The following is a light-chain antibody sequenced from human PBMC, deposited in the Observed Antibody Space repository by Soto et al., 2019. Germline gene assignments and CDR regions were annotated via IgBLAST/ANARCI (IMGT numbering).Light chain of an antibody. CDR2: AAS. CDR1: QGISSY. V-gene: IGKV1-9*01. CDR3: QQLNSSPLT. J-gene: IGKJ4*01. Sequence: IQLTQSPSSLSASVGERVTITCRASQGISSYLAWYQQKPGKAPKLLIYAASTLQSGVPSRFSGSGSGTDFTLTISSLQPEDFATYYCQQLNSSPLTFGGGTKVEIK.